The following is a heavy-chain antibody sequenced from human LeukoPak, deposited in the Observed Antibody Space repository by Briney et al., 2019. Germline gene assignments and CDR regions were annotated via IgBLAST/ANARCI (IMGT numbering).Heavy chain of an antibody. D-gene: IGHD2-2*01. CDR3: ARDRPLGYCSSTSCYRTYYMDV. V-gene: IGHV4-4*08. J-gene: IGHJ6*03. CDR2: IYTSGST. Sequence: GSLRLSCAASGFIFSSYEMNWVRQAPGKGLEWIGRIYTSGSTNYNPSLKSRVTISVDTSKNQFSLKLSSVTAADTAVYYCARDRPLGYCSSTSCYRTYYMDVWGKGTTVTVSS. CDR1: GFIFSSYE.